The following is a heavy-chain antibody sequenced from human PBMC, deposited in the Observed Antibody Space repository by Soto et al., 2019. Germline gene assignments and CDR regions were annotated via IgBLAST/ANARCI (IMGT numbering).Heavy chain of an antibody. CDR2: TYYRSKWYN. CDR3: ASSRKGDYYDFWSGYSVAGEYYYMDV. Sequence: PSQXLSLTCAISGDSVSSNSAAWNWIRQSPSRGLEWLGRTYYRSKWYNDYAVSVKSRITINPDTSKNQFSLQLNSVTPEDTAAYYCASSRKGDYYDFWSGYSVAGEYYYMDVWGKGTTVTVSS. D-gene: IGHD3-3*01. CDR1: GDSVSSNSAA. V-gene: IGHV6-1*01. J-gene: IGHJ6*03.